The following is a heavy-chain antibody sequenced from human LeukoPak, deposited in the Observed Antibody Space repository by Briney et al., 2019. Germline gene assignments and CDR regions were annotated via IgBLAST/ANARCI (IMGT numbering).Heavy chain of an antibody. J-gene: IGHJ2*01. CDR3: ARQEDDWYFDL. Sequence: SETLSLTCAVSGGSITSGTYAWSCIRQPPGKGLEWIGYIYHSGSTYYNPSLKSRVTISVDRSKNQLSLKLSSVTAADTAVYYCARQEDDWYFDLWGRGTLVTVSS. CDR2: IYHSGST. V-gene: IGHV4-30-2*01. CDR1: GGSITSGTYA.